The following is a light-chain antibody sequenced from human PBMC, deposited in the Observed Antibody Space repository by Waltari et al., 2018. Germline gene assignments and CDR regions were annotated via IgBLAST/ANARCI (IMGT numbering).Light chain of an antibody. Sequence: EIVLTQSPATLSLSPGDRATLSCRASQNIINFLAWYQQKPGQAPRLLIFDASKRATGIPARLSGSGSGTDFTLTISSLEPEDFAVYYCHQRRNWPGTFGQGTKVEIK. CDR1: QNIINF. J-gene: IGKJ1*01. CDR3: HQRRNWPGT. CDR2: DAS. V-gene: IGKV3-11*01.